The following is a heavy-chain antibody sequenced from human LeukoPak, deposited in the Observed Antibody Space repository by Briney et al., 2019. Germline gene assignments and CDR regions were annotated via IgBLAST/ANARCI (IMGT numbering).Heavy chain of an antibody. CDR2: INPNSGGT. V-gene: IGHV1-2*02. CDR1: GYTITDYY. D-gene: IGHD3-22*01. CDR3: TRGSYYDSSGYSGVRLFDY. J-gene: IGHJ4*02. Sequence: ASVKVSCKASGYTITDYYIHWVRQDPGQGLEWMGWINPNSGGTNYAQKFQGRVTMTSDTSISTAYMELSRLRSDDTALYYCTRGSYYDSSGYSGVRLFDYWGQGTLVTVSS.